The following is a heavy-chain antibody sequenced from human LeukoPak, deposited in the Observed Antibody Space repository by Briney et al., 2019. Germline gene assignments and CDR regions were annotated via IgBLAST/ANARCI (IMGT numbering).Heavy chain of an antibody. D-gene: IGHD2-2*01. CDR3: ARGVVSYRLDA. Sequence: GASVKVSCKASGYILTDYYIHWVRQAPGQGLEWMGWINPNTGGTNYAQGFQGWVTMTRDTSISTAYMDLSRLTSDDTAVYYCARGVVSYRLDAWGKGTTVIVSS. CDR2: INPNTGGT. J-gene: IGHJ6*04. V-gene: IGHV1-2*04. CDR1: GYILTDYY.